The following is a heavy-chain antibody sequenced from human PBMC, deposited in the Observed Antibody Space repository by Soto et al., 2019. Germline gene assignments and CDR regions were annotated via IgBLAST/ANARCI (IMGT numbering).Heavy chain of an antibody. CDR2: INHSGST. J-gene: IGHJ3*02. Sequence: SETLSLTCAVYGGSFSGYYWSWIRQPPGKGLEWIGEINHSGSTNYNPSLKSRVTISVDTSKNQFSLKLSSVTAADTAVYYCARDSRGFDIWGQGTMVTVSS. V-gene: IGHV4-34*01. D-gene: IGHD3-10*01. CDR3: ARDSRGFDI. CDR1: GGSFSGYY.